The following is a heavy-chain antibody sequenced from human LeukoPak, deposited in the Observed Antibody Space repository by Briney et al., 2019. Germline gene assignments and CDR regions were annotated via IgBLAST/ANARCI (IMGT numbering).Heavy chain of an antibody. Sequence: SETLSLTCTVSGGSISSYYWSWIRQPAGKGLEWIGRIYTSGSTNYNPSLKSRVTMSVDTSKNQFSLKLSSVIAADTAVYYCAREDPNDYGDYVRPFDYWGQGTLVTVSS. J-gene: IGHJ4*02. CDR1: GGSISSYY. CDR3: AREDPNDYGDYVRPFDY. V-gene: IGHV4-4*07. CDR2: IYTSGST. D-gene: IGHD4-17*01.